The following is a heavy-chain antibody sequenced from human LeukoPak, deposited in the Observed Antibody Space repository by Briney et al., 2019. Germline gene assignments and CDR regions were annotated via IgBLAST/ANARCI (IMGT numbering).Heavy chain of an antibody. Sequence: ASVKVSCKTSGYTFADYFIHWVRQDPGQGLEWMGRINANSGGTEYEQKFQGRVTMTRDTSISTAYVEVNWLISDDTAIYYCARDVSSTPNWEFDYWGQGTLVTVSS. CDR2: INANSGGT. D-gene: IGHD1-26*01. CDR3: ARDVSSTPNWEFDY. J-gene: IGHJ4*02. V-gene: IGHV1-2*06. CDR1: GYTFADYF.